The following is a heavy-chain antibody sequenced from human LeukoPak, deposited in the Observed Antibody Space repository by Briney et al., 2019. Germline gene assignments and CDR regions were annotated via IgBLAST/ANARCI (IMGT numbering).Heavy chain of an antibody. J-gene: IGHJ4*02. D-gene: IGHD3-3*01. Sequence: SETLSLTCAVYGGSFSGYYWSWIRQPPGKGLEWIGGINHSGSTNYNPSLKSRVTISVDTSKNQFSLKLSSVTAADTAVYYCARGDMYYDFWSGYYPSYFDYWGQGTLVTVSS. CDR1: GGSFSGYY. V-gene: IGHV4-34*01. CDR3: ARGDMYYDFWSGYYPSYFDY. CDR2: INHSGST.